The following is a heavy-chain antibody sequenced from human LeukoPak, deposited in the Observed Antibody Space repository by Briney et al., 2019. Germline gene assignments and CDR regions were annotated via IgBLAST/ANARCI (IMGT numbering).Heavy chain of an antibody. V-gene: IGHV3-21*01. Sequence: GGFLRLSCAASGFTFSSYSMNWVRQAPGKGLEWVSSISSSSSYIYYAESVKGRFTISRDNAKNSLYLQMNSLRAEDTAVYYCATGPTWDSSGYYYSRGAFDIWGQGTMVTVSS. CDR1: GFTFSSYS. CDR3: ATGPTWDSSGYYYSRGAFDI. D-gene: IGHD3-22*01. J-gene: IGHJ3*02. CDR2: ISSSSSYI.